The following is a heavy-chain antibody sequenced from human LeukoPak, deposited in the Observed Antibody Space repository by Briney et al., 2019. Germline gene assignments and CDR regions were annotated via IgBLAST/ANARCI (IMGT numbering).Heavy chain of an antibody. V-gene: IGHV3-48*03. CDR3: ARDPSGRGYGDA. CDR1: GFALSSYE. J-gene: IGHJ5*02. CDR2: ITSSGSTT. Sequence: GGSLRLSCAASGFALSSYEVNWVRQAPGKGLEWVSYITSSGSTTYYADSVKGRFTISRDNAKNSLYLQMNSLRVEDTAVYYCARDPSGRGYGDAWGQGTLVTVSS. D-gene: IGHD5-12*01.